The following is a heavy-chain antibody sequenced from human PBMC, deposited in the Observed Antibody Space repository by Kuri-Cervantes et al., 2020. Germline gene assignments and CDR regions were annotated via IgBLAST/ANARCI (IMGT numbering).Heavy chain of an antibody. CDR3: ARVGSDFWSASDY. Sequence: ETLSLTCAASGFTFSSYSMNWVCQAPGKGLEWVSSISSSGSTIYYADSVKGRFTISRDNAKNSLYLQMNSLRAKDTAVYYCARVGSDFWSASDYWGQGTLVTVSS. CDR1: GFTFSSYS. CDR2: ISSSGSTI. J-gene: IGHJ4*02. V-gene: IGHV3-21*04. D-gene: IGHD3-3*01.